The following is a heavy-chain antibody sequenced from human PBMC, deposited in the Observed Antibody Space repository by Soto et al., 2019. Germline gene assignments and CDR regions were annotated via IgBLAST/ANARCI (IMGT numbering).Heavy chain of an antibody. Sequence: GESLKISCKGSGYSFTSYWIGWVRQMPGKGLEWMGIIYPGDSDTRYSPSFQGQVTISADKSIRTAYLQWSSLKASDTAMYYCARRGTYYYDSSGYYPRGAFDIWGQGTMVTVSS. CDR3: ARRGTYYYDSSGYYPRGAFDI. CDR1: GYSFTSYW. V-gene: IGHV5-51*01. D-gene: IGHD3-22*01. J-gene: IGHJ3*02. CDR2: IYPGDSDT.